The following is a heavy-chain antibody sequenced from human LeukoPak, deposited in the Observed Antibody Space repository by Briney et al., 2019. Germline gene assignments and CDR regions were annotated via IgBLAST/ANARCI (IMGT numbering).Heavy chain of an antibody. Sequence: SVKVSCKASGGTLSSYAISWVRQAPGQGLEWMGGIIPIFGTANYAQKFQGRVTITADESTSTAYMELSSLRSEDTAVYYGATTLSYDFWSGVGYYFDYWGQGTLVTVSS. CDR1: GGTLSSYA. J-gene: IGHJ4*02. CDR2: IIPIFGTA. CDR3: ATTLSYDFWSGVGYYFDY. D-gene: IGHD3-3*01. V-gene: IGHV1-69*13.